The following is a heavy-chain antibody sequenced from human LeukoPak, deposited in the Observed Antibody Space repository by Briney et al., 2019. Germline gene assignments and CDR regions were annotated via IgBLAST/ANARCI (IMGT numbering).Heavy chain of an antibody. V-gene: IGHV4-39*07. CDR2: IFYSGST. CDR3: ARRGRTYCGGDCYPKVFDY. J-gene: IGHJ4*02. CDR1: SGSISTSNYY. Sequence: SETLSLTCTVSSGSISTSNYYWGWVRQPPGKALEWIGNIFYSGSTYYSPSLKSRVTISVDTSKNQFSLKLSSVTAADTAVYYCARRGRTYCGGDCYPKVFDYWGQGTLVTVSS. D-gene: IGHD2-21*02.